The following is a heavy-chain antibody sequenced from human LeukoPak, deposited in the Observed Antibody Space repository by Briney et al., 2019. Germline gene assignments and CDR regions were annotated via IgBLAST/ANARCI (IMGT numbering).Heavy chain of an antibody. Sequence: QAGGSLSLSCAASGFTFDDYAMHWVRQAPGKGLXXVSGISWNSXXXGXXXSXKGRXXISXDNAKNSLYLQMNSLRAEDTALYYCAKDIGSGSYLDYWGQGTPVTVSS. V-gene: IGHV3-9*01. CDR2: ISWNSXXX. CDR1: GFTFDDYA. CDR3: AKDIGSGSYLDY. J-gene: IGHJ4*02. D-gene: IGHD1-26*01.